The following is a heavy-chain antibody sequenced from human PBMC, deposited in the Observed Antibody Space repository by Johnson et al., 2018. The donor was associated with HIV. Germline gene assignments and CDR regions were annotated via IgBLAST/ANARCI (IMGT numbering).Heavy chain of an antibody. Sequence: QVQLVESGGGVVQPGRSLRVSCAVSGFTFSNYAMYWVRQVTGKGLEWVAVISYDGSRSDYGASVKGRFTISRDNSKNILYLQMNSLRPEDTAVYYCARANLSPFGGVNDAFDVWGQGTMVTVSS. V-gene: IGHV3-30-3*01. J-gene: IGHJ3*01. D-gene: IGHD3-16*01. CDR3: ARANLSPFGGVNDAFDV. CDR2: ISYDGSRS. CDR1: GFTFSNYA.